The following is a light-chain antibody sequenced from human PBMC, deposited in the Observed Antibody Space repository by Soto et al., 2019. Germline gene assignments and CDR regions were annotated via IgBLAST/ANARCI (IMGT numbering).Light chain of an antibody. J-gene: IGKJ4*01. CDR2: GAS. V-gene: IGKV3D-15*01. CDR1: QSVSSN. CDR3: QQYNKWPLT. Sequence: EIVMTQSPGTLSVSPGERATLSCRASQSVSSNLAWYQQKPGQAPRLLIYGASTRATGIPARFSGSGSGTEFTLTISSLQSEDFAVYYCQQYNKWPLTFGGGTKVETK.